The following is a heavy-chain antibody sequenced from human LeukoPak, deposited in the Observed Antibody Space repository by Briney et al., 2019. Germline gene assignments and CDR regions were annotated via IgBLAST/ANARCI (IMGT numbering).Heavy chain of an antibody. CDR1: GGSISSYY. D-gene: IGHD5-12*01. V-gene: IGHV4-59*01. J-gene: IGHJ3*02. CDR2: IYYSGST. Sequence: ASETLSLTCTVSGGSISSYYWSWIRQPPGKGLEWIGYIYYSGSTNYNPSLKSRVTISVDTSKNQFSLKLSSVTAADTAVYYCARDLSRYSGYDDAFDIWGQGTMVTVSS. CDR3: ARDLSRYSGYDDAFDI.